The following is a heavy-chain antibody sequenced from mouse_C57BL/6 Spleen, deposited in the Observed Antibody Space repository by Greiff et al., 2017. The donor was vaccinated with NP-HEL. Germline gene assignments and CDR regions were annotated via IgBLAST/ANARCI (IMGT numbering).Heavy chain of an antibody. D-gene: IGHD1-1*01. V-gene: IGHV5-12*01. CDR2: ISNGGGST. Sequence: EVMLVESGGGLVQPGGSLKLSCAASGFTFSDYYMYWVRQTPEKRLEWVAYISNGGGSTYYPDTVKGRFTISRDNAKNTLYLQMSRLKSEDTAMYYCARHYTTVVATPFAYWGQGTLVTVSA. CDR3: ARHYTTVVATPFAY. CDR1: GFTFSDYY. J-gene: IGHJ3*01.